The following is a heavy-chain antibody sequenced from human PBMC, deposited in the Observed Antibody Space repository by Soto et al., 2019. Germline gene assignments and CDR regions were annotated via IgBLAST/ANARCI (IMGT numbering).Heavy chain of an antibody. D-gene: IGHD6-6*01. CDR3: AKEWYSRSSYYYGMDV. V-gene: IGHV3-30*18. Sequence: VQLVESGGGLVQPGGSLRLSCAVSGFTFGSYGMHWVRQVPGEGLEWVAVISYDGNNKYSADSVKGRFTISRDNSKNTLFLQMNSLRGEDTAVYYCAKEWYSRSSYYYGMDVWGQGTTVTVSS. J-gene: IGHJ6*02. CDR1: GFTFGSYG. CDR2: ISYDGNNK.